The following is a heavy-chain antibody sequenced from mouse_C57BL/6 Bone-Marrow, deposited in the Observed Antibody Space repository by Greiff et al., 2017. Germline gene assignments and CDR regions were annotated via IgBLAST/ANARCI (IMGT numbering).Heavy chain of an antibody. V-gene: IGHV5-9-1*02. D-gene: IGHD2-4*01. Sequence: EVKLVESGEGLVKPGGSLKLSCAASGFTFSSYAMSWVRQTPEKRLEWVAYISSGGDYIYYADTVQGRFTISRDNARNTLYQQMSRLKSEDTAMYYGTRDYENYFDYWGQGTTLTVSS. CDR1: GFTFSSYA. J-gene: IGHJ2*01. CDR3: TRDYENYFDY. CDR2: ISSGGDYI.